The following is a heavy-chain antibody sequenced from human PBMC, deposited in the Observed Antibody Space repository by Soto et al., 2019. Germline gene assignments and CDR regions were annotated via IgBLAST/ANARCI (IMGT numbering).Heavy chain of an antibody. Sequence: GGSLRLSCAASGFTVSSNYMNWVRQAPGKGLEWVSVIYSGGSTNYADSVKGRFTISRDNSKNTLYLQMNSLRAADTAVYYCARVESVAVRYWGQGTLVTVSS. CDR2: IYSGGST. CDR1: GFTVSSNY. V-gene: IGHV3-53*01. J-gene: IGHJ4*02. CDR3: ARVESVAVRY. D-gene: IGHD6-19*01.